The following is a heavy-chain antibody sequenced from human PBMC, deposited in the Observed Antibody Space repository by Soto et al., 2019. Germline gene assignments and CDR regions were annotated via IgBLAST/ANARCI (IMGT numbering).Heavy chain of an antibody. CDR2: IYYSGSA. D-gene: IGHD6-19*01. CDR3: AREVSPNSRGWYTVLVRWFDP. CDR1: GCSISSSDYY. J-gene: IGHJ5*02. Sequence: PSETLSLTCTVSGCSISSSDYYWSWIRQHPGKGLEWIGYIYYSGSAYYNPSLKSRVTISVDTSKNQFSLKLSSVTAADTAVYYCAREVSPNSRGWYTVLVRWFDPWGQGTLVTV. V-gene: IGHV4-31*03.